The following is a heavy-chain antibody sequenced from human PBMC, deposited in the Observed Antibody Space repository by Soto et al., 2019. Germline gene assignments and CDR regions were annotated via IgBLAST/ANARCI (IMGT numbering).Heavy chain of an antibody. Sequence: SETLSLTCAVYGGSFSGYYWSWIRQPPGKGLEWIGEINHSGSTNYNPSLKSRVTISVDTSKNQFSLKLSSVTAADTAVYYCARGRQGYCSSTSCYGLSYWGQGTLVTVSS. CDR3: ARGRQGYCSSTSCYGLSY. CDR2: INHSGST. V-gene: IGHV4-34*01. CDR1: GGSFSGYY. J-gene: IGHJ4*02. D-gene: IGHD2-2*01.